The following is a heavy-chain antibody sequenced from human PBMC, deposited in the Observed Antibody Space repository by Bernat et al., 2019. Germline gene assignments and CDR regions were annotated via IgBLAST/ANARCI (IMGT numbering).Heavy chain of an antibody. Sequence: QVQLVESGGGVVQPGRSLRLSCAASGFTFSSYAMHWVRQAPGKGLEWVAVISYDGSNKYYADSVKGRFTISRDNSKNTLYLQMNSLRAEDTAVYYCAKGGYDSGSGYYYVFYFDYWGQGTLVTVSS. D-gene: IGHD3-22*01. CDR2: ISYDGSNK. CDR1: GFTFSSYA. CDR3: AKGGYDSGSGYYYVFYFDY. V-gene: IGHV3-30-3*01. J-gene: IGHJ4*02.